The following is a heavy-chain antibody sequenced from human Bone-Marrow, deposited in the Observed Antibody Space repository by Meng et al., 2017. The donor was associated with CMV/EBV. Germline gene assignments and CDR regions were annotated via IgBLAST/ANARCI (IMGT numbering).Heavy chain of an antibody. CDR1: GFTISTKY. V-gene: IGHV3-66*01. J-gene: IGHJ4*02. Sequence: ASGFTISTKYMSWVRQAPGKGLEWVSVIYTGGSTYYADSVRGRFTVSRDDSENTLFLQMKDLRAEDTALYYCAREYSGSYGDAFDYWGQGTLVTVSS. CDR2: IYTGGST. CDR3: AREYSGSYGDAFDY. D-gene: IGHD1-26*01.